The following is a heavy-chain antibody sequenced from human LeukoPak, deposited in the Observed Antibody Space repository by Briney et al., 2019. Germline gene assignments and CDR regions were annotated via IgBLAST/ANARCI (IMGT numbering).Heavy chain of an antibody. V-gene: IGHV4-4*07. D-gene: IGHD5-12*01. Sequence: SETLSLTCTVSGGSISGYYWSWIRQPAGKGLEWIGRLYGSASIKYNPSLRRRLSLSGDTSKNQFSLKLSSVTAADTAVYYCAREARLASAAGLDVWGQGTMVTVS. CDR3: AREARLASAAGLDV. CDR1: GGSISGYY. J-gene: IGHJ6*02. CDR2: LYGSASI.